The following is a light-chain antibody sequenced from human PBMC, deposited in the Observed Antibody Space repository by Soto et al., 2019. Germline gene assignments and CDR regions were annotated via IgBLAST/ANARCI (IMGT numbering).Light chain of an antibody. Sequence: SVLTQPPSVSGAPGQRVTISCTGSSSNIGAGYDVHWYQQLPGTAPKLLIYGNSNRPSGVPDRFSGSKSGTSASLAITGLQADDEADYYCQSYDSSLSGSVFGGGTKVTVL. CDR3: QSYDSSLSGSV. CDR2: GNS. V-gene: IGLV1-40*01. CDR1: SSNIGAGYD. J-gene: IGLJ2*01.